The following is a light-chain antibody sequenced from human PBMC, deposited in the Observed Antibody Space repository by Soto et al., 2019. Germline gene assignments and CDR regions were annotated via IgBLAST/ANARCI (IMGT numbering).Light chain of an antibody. V-gene: IGKV3-15*01. J-gene: IGKJ2*01. CDR2: GAS. CDR3: QQYKHWPPYT. CDR1: QSVGGN. Sequence: EVVMTESPATLSVSPGERATLSCRASQSVGGNLAWYQQKPDQAPRLLMYGASTRATGIPARFSGSGSGTELTLTISSLQSEDFAVYYCQQYKHWPPYTFGQGTKLEIK.